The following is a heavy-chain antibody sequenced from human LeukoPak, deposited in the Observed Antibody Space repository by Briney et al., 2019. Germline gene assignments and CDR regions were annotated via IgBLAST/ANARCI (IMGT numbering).Heavy chain of an antibody. J-gene: IGHJ5*02. CDR1: GESFSEYY. Sequence: SETLSLTCAVYGESFSEYYWSWIRQPPGKGLEWIGQINHSGGTNYHPSLKTRVTISLDTSKNQISLKLRSVTAADTAVYYCAFEGPVSGYAFDPWGQGALVAVSS. CDR2: INHSGGT. CDR3: AFEGPVSGYAFDP. V-gene: IGHV4-34*01. D-gene: IGHD5-12*01.